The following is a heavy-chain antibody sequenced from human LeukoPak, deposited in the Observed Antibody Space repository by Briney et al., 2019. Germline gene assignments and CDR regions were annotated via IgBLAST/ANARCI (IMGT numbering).Heavy chain of an antibody. Sequence: SETLSLTCSVSGGSFRTYYWTWIRQPPGKGLEWIGYIYYSGSTNYNPSLKSRVTISVDTSKNQFSLKLSSVTAADTAVYYCARVGRSVRGWRDAFDIWGQGTMVTVSS. CDR2: IYYSGST. CDR3: ARVGRSVRGWRDAFDI. J-gene: IGHJ3*02. V-gene: IGHV4-59*01. D-gene: IGHD3-10*01. CDR1: GGSFRTYY.